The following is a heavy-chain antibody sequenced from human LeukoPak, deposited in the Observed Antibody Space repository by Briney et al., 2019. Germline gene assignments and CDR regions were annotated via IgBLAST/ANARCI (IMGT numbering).Heavy chain of an antibody. D-gene: IGHD5-12*01. CDR2: IWYDGSNK. Sequence: GGSLRLSCAASGFTFSSYGMHWVRQAPGKGLEWVAVIWYDGSNKYYADSVKGRFTISRDNSKNTLYLQMNSLRAEDTAVYYCARDMGLRNVNSPWYCYYGMDVWGKGTTVTVSS. J-gene: IGHJ6*04. CDR3: ARDMGLRNVNSPWYCYYGMDV. V-gene: IGHV3-33*01. CDR1: GFTFSSYG.